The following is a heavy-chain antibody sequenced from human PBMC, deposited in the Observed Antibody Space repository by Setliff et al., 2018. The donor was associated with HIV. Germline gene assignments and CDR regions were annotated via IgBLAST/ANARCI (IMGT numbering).Heavy chain of an antibody. CDR1: GYTFTGYY. CDR2: INPNNGGT. CDR3: ARPGGSYGDYGWYLRF. V-gene: IGHV1-2*02. Sequence: ASVKVSCKASGYTFTGYYMHWVRQAPGQGLEWMGWINPNNGGTKYAQKFQGRVTMTRDTSISTAYMELRSLRSDDTAMYYCARPGGSYGDYGWYLRFWGQGTLVTVSS. J-gene: IGHJ4*02. D-gene: IGHD4-17*01.